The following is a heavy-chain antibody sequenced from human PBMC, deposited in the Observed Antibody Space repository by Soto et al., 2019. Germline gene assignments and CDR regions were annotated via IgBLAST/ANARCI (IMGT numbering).Heavy chain of an antibody. J-gene: IGHJ4*02. CDR1: GFTFSSYG. D-gene: IGHD3-10*01. Sequence: PGGSLRLSCAASGFTFSSYGMHWVRQAPGKGLEWVAVIWYDGSNKYYADSVKGRFTISRDNSKNTLYLQMNSLRAEDKAVYYCARDYYYGSSFFDYWGQGTLVTVSS. CDR2: IWYDGSNK. V-gene: IGHV3-33*01. CDR3: ARDYYYGSSFFDY.